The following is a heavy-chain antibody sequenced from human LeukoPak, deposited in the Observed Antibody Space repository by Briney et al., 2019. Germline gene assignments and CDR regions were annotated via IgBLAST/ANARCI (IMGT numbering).Heavy chain of an antibody. J-gene: IGHJ4*02. CDR1: GYXFTSYY. D-gene: IGHD4-23*01. Sequence: GASVKVSCKASGYXFTSYYMHWVRQAPGQGLEWMGIINPSGGSTSYGQKFQGRVTMTRDTSTSTVYMELSSLRSDDTAVYYCASDYGGNTFDYWGQGTLVTVSS. CDR2: INPSGGST. CDR3: ASDYGGNTFDY. V-gene: IGHV1-46*01.